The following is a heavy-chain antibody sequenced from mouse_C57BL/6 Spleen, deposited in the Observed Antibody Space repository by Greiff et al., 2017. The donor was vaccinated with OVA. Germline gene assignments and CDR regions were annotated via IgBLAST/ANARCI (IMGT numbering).Heavy chain of an antibody. J-gene: IGHJ3*01. V-gene: IGHV1-15*01. D-gene: IGHD2-4*01. CDR2: IDPETGGT. Sequence: VKLVESGAELVRPGASVTLSCKASGYTFTDYEMHWVKQTPVHGLEWIGAIDPETGGTAYNQKFKGKAILTADKSSSTAYMELRSLTSEDSAVYYCTRYYDYDAAYWGQGTLVTVSA. CDR1: GYTFTDYE. CDR3: TRYYDYDAAY.